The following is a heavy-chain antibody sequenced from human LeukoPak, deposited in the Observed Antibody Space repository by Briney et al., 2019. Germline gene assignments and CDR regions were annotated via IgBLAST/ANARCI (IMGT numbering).Heavy chain of an antibody. V-gene: IGHV1-2*02. D-gene: IGHD2-15*01. J-gene: IGHJ6*02. CDR1: GYTFTGYY. CDR2: INPNSGGT. CDR3: ARGYCSGGSCYPSPLYYYYGMDV. Sequence: ASVKVSCKASGYTFTGYYMHWVRQAPGQGLEWMGWINPNSGGTNYAQKFQGRVTMTRDTSISTAYMELSRLRSDDTAVYYCARGYCSGGSCYPSPLYYYYGMDVWGQGTTVTVSS.